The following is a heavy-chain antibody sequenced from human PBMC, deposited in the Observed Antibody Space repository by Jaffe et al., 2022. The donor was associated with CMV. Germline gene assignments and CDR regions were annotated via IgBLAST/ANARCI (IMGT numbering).Heavy chain of an antibody. J-gene: IGHJ4*02. CDR1: GFTFGNYG. V-gene: IGHV3-30*18. CDR3: AKSPRRDGSFLEY. CDR2: ITYDGRNI. D-gene: IGHD3-10*01. Sequence: QVQLVESGGGVVQPGRSLRLSCAGSGFTFGNYGIHWVRQAPGKGLEWMALITYDGRNIYYEDSVKGRFTLSRDNSKNTVYLQMSSLRPEDTAVYYCAKSPRRDGSFLEYWGPGTLVTVSS.